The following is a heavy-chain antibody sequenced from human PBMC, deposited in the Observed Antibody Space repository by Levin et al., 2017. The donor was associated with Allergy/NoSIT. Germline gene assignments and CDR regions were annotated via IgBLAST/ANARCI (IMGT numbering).Heavy chain of an antibody. Sequence: GGSLRLSCAASGFTFSDYYMSWIRQAPGKGLEWVSYISSSGSTIYYADSVKGRFTISRDNAKNSLYLQMNSLRAEDTAVYYCARDRHCSSTSCYSRGTLDYWGQGTLVTVSS. J-gene: IGHJ4*02. CDR3: ARDRHCSSTSCYSRGTLDY. V-gene: IGHV3-11*01. D-gene: IGHD2-2*02. CDR1: GFTFSDYY. CDR2: ISSSGSTI.